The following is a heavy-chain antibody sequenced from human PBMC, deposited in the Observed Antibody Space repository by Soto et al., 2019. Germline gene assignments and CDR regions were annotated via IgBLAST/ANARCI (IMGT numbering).Heavy chain of an antibody. Sequence: QVQLVQSGAEVKKPGSSVKVSCKASGGTFSSYAISWVRQAPGQGLELMGGIIPIFGTANYAQKFQGRVTITADKSTSTAYMQLSSLRSEDTAVYYCARAIDLVATIHYFDYWGQGTLVTVSS. J-gene: IGHJ4*02. CDR2: IIPIFGTA. CDR1: GGTFSSYA. V-gene: IGHV1-69*06. D-gene: IGHD5-12*01. CDR3: ARAIDLVATIHYFDY.